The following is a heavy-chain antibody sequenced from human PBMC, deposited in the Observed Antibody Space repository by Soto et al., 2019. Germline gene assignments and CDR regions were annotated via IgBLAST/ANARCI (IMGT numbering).Heavy chain of an antibody. J-gene: IGHJ6*02. D-gene: IGHD6-6*01. V-gene: IGHV1-69*12. Sequence: QVQLVQSGAEVKKPGSSVKVSCKASGGTFSSYAISWVRQAPGQGLEWMGGIIPIFGTANYAQKFQGRVTITADESTSTAYMELSSLRSEDTAVYYGWGMGYSPSIASPRIYGMDVWGQGTTVTVSS. CDR2: IIPIFGTA. CDR3: WGMGYSPSIASPRIYGMDV. CDR1: GGTFSSYA.